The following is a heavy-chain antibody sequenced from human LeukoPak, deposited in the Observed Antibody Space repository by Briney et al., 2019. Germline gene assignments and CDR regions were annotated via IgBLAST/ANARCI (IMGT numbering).Heavy chain of an antibody. Sequence: SETLSLTCTVSGGSISSYYWSWIRQPPGKGLEWIGYISYSGSTNYSPSLKGRVTISVDTSKNHFSLNLTSVTAADTAVHYCARTTTTFDDWGQGTLVTVSS. CDR1: GGSISSYY. D-gene: IGHD4-11*01. J-gene: IGHJ4*02. CDR2: ISYSGST. CDR3: ARTTTTFDD. V-gene: IGHV4-59*01.